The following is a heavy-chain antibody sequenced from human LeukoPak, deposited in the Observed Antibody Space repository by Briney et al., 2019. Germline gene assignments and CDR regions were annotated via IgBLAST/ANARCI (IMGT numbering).Heavy chain of an antibody. Sequence: ASXXTVSSXXXXXVRXXXXXXLEWVXVXYSGGSTYYADSGKGRFTISRDNAKNTLYLQMNSLRAEDTAVYYCAKGTDSSGYYGYYYYYMDVWGKGTTVTVSS. CDR1: XXTVSSXX. CDR2: XYSGGST. J-gene: IGHJ6*03. CDR3: AKGTDSSGYYGYYYYYMDV. V-gene: IGHV3-66*01. D-gene: IGHD3-22*01.